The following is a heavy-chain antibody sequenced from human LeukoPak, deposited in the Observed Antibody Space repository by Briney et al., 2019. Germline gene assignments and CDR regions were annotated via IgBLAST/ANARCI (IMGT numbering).Heavy chain of an antibody. J-gene: IGHJ4*02. D-gene: IGHD6-19*01. CDR2: ISWNSGNI. CDR1: GFTFDDYA. Sequence: GGSLRLSCAASGFTFDDYAIHWVRQAPGKGLEWVSGISWNSGNIVYADSVKGRFTISRDNAKSSLYLQMNSLRAEDTALYYCAKLSGYNSGWYDYWGQGTLVTVSS. CDR3: AKLSGYNSGWYDY. V-gene: IGHV3-9*01.